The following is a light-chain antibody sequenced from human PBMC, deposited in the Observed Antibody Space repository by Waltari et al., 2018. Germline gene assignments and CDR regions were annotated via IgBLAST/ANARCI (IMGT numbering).Light chain of an antibody. CDR1: SFNIGNNY. CDR3: AAWDDSLSGWL. Sequence: QSVLTQPPSASGTPGQRVTISCSGSSFNIGNNYVYWYQQFPGTAPKLLIYGNNQWPSGFPDRFSDSKSGTSASLAISGLRSDDEADYFCAAWDDSLSGWLFGGGTKLTVL. J-gene: IGLJ3*02. V-gene: IGLV1-47*01. CDR2: GNN.